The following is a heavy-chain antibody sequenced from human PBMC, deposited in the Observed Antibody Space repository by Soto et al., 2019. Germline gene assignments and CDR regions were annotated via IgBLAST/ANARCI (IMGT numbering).Heavy chain of an antibody. D-gene: IGHD2-8*01. Sequence: GGSLRLSCAASGFTFSSYIMNWVRQAPGKGLEWVSYISIGSTTIFYADSVKGRFTISRDNAKNSLYLQMNSLRDEDTAVYYCARDNGMAGSFDPWGQGTRVTVSS. CDR2: ISIGSTTI. CDR1: GFTFSSYI. V-gene: IGHV3-48*02. J-gene: IGHJ5*02. CDR3: ARDNGMAGSFDP.